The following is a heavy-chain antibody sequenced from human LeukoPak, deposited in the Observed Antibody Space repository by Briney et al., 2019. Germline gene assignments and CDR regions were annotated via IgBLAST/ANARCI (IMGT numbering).Heavy chain of an antibody. V-gene: IGHV3-11*06. CDR3: ARATTTVTTDWFDP. CDR1: GFTFSDYY. CDR2: ISSSSSYT. Sequence: GGSLRLSCEASGFTFSDYYMSWIRQAPGQGLEWVSYISSSSSYTNYADSVKGRFTISRDNAKNSLYLQMNSLRAEDTAVYYCARATTTVTTDWFDPWGQGTLVTVSS. J-gene: IGHJ5*02. D-gene: IGHD4-17*01.